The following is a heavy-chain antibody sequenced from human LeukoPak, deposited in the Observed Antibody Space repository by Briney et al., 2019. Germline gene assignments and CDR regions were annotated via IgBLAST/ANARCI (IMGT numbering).Heavy chain of an antibody. CDR1: GFTFSSYA. Sequence: GGSLRLSCSASGFTFSSYAMHWVRQAPGKGVEWVSAISTSGDSTRYADSVKGRFTVSRDQSKNTLCLQMNSLRAEDTAVYYCARPKYSGSYYFDYWGQGTLVTVSS. CDR2: ISTSGDST. J-gene: IGHJ4*02. CDR3: ARPKYSGSYYFDY. D-gene: IGHD1-26*01. V-gene: IGHV3-23*01.